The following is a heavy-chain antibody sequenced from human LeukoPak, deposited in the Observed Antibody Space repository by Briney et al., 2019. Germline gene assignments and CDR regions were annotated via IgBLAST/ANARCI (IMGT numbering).Heavy chain of an antibody. V-gene: IGHV4-38-2*02. J-gene: IGHJ4*02. CDR3: ARAYSGISAFDY. CDR1: GGSISSGYY. D-gene: IGHD1-26*01. CDR2: IYHSGTT. Sequence: SETLSLTCTVTGGSISSGYYWGWIRQPPGKGLEWIGNIYHSGTTYYNPSLKSRVNISVDTSKNQFSLKLSSVTAADTAVYYCARAYSGISAFDYWGQGTLVTVSS.